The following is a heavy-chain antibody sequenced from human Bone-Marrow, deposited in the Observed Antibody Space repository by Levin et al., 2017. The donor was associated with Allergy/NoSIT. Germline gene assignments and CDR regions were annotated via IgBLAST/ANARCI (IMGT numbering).Heavy chain of an antibody. CDR3: ARGDEYSSSWYGYHYFDY. CDR1: GGSFSGYY. J-gene: IGHJ4*02. V-gene: IGHV4-34*01. CDR2: INHSGST. D-gene: IGHD6-13*01. Sequence: SETLSLTCAVYGGSFSGYYWSWIRQPPGKGLEWIGEINHSGSTNYNPSLKSRVTISVDTSKNQFSLKLSSVTAADTAVYYCARGDEYSSSWYGYHYFDYWGQGTLVTVSS.